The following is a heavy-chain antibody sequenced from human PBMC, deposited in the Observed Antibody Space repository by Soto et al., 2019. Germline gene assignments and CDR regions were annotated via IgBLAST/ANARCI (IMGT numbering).Heavy chain of an antibody. CDR1: GYTFTSYG. V-gene: IGHV1-18*01. CDR2: ISAYNGNT. CDR3: AREGITMVRGVTQPDYYYGMDV. J-gene: IGHJ6*02. D-gene: IGHD3-10*01. Sequence: ASVKVSCKASGYTFTSYGISWVRQAPGQGLEWMGWISAYNGNTNYAQKLQGRVTMTTDTSTSIAYMELRSLRSDDTAVYYCAREGITMVRGVTQPDYYYGMDVWGQGTTVTVSS.